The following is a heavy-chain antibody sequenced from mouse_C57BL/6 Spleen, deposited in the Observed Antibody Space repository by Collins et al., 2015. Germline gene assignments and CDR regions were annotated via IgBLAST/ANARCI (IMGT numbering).Heavy chain of an antibody. Sequence: QIQLQQSGAELVKPGTSVKMSCKASGYTFTTYPMEWMRQNHGKSLEWIGNFHPYNDDTEYNEIKGQGHIDCEKSSSTVYLELSRLTSDDSAVYYCARGGIFYYAMDYWGQGTSVTVSS. J-gene: IGHJ4*01. V-gene: IGHV1-47*01. CDR2: FHPYNDDT. CDR3: ARGGIFYYAMDY. CDR1: GYTFTTYP.